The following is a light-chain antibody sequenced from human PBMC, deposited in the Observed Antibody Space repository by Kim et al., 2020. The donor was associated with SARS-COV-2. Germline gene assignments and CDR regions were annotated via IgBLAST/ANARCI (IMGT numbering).Light chain of an antibody. Sequence: QSALTQPASVSGSPGQSITISCTGSDSDIGGYNYVSWYQQHAGTAPKLIIYEAYKRPSGVSHRFSGSKSGNTASLTISGLQAEDEADYHCISFTTSSAHVVFGGGTRLTVL. CDR1: DSDIGGYNY. CDR2: EAY. V-gene: IGLV2-14*01. CDR3: ISFTTSSAHVV. J-gene: IGLJ2*01.